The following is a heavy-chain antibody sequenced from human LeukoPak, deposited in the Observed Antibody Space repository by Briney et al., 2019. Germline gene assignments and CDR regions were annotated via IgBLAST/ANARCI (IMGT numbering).Heavy chain of an antibody. Sequence: XXXXHWVXXXPGKGLEWVAFIRYDGSNKYYADSVKGRFTISRDNSKNTLYLQMNSLRAEDTAVYYCAAFRSSTSDWGQGTLVTVSS. V-gene: IGHV3-30*02. CDR1: XXX. J-gene: IGHJ4*02. D-gene: IGHD2-2*01. CDR2: IRYDGSNK. CDR3: AAFRSSTSD.